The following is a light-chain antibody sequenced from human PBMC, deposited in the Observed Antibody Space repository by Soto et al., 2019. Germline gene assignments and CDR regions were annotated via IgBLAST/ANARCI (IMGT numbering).Light chain of an antibody. V-gene: IGLV2-14*01. J-gene: IGLJ1*01. CDR2: GVT. CDR1: SGDFGNYNY. CDR3: NSYTNTNTLPV. Sequence: QSALAQPASVSGTPGHSITISCTGASGDFGNYNYVSWYQQHPGKAPQLLIFGVTNRPSGVSNRFSGSKSDNTASLTISGLQADDEAEYYCNSYTNTNTLPVFGTGTKVTVL.